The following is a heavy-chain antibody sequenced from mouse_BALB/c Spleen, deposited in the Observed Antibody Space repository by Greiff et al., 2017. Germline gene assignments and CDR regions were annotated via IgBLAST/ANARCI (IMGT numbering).Heavy chain of an antibody. V-gene: IGHV5-17*02. D-gene: IGHD2-1*01. CDR3: AREGIYYGRAMDY. CDR2: ISSGSSTI. Sequence: EVQVVESGGGLVQPGGSRKLSCAASGFTFSSFGMHWVRQAPEKGLEWVAYISSGSSTIYYADTVKGRFTISRDNPKNTLFLQMTSLRSEDTAMYYCAREGIYYGRAMDYWGQGTSVTVSS. J-gene: IGHJ4*01. CDR1: GFTFSSFG.